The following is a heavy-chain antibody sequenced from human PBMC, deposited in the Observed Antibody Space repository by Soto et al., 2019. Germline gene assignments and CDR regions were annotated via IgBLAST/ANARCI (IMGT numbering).Heavy chain of an antibody. CDR2: INPSGDST. Sequence: GASVKVSCKASGYTFTTYYMHWVRQAPGQGLEWMGIINPSGDSTSYAQKFQGRVTMTRDTSTTTVYMHLSSLRSEDTAVYYCARDRVDSSVSGDYPYGMDVWGQGTTVTVSS. V-gene: IGHV1-46*01. CDR1: GYTFTTYY. D-gene: IGHD3-22*01. J-gene: IGHJ6*02. CDR3: ARDRVDSSVSGDYPYGMDV.